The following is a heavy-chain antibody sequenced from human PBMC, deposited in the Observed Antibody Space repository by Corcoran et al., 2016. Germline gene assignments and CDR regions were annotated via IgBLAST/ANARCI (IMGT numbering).Heavy chain of an antibody. CDR1: GFSFSNYG. V-gene: IGHV3-30*03. Sequence: QVQLVESGGGVVQPGRSLRLSCAASGFSFSNYGMHWVRQAPGKGLEWVSVTSNDGSTKHYADSVKGRFTISKDNSKNTLYLEMNSLRPEDTAVYYCALGTCGTDCYSVAYWGQGTLVTVSS. J-gene: IGHJ4*02. CDR2: TSNDGSTK. CDR3: ALGTCGTDCYSVAY. D-gene: IGHD2-21*02.